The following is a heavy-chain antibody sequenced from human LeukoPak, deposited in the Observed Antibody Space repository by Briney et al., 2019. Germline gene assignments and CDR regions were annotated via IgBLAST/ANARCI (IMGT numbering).Heavy chain of an antibody. CDR3: ARLRAYYYDSSGYYNFDF. D-gene: IGHD3-22*01. Sequence: SETLSLTCTVSGGSTSSSSFYRGWIRQPPGKGLESSGRISYSGRTYYNPSLQSRVTISVDTSKNQFSLRLSSVTAADTAVYYCARLRAYYYDSSGYYNFDFWGQGTLVTVSS. J-gene: IGHJ4*02. CDR2: ISYSGRT. CDR1: GGSTSSSSFY. V-gene: IGHV4-39*01.